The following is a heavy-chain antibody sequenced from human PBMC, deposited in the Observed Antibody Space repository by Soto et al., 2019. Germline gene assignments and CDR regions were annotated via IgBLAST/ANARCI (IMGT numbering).Heavy chain of an antibody. J-gene: IGHJ6*02. CDR2: IYYSGST. D-gene: IGHD5-18*01. Sequence: SETLSLTCTVSGGSISSYYWSWIRQPPGKGLEWIGYIYYSGSTNYNPSLKSRVTISVDTSKNQFSLKLSSVTAADTAVYYCARALGSGYSYGFPPDYYYGMDVWGQGTTVTVSS. V-gene: IGHV4-59*01. CDR1: GGSISSYY. CDR3: ARALGSGYSYGFPPDYYYGMDV.